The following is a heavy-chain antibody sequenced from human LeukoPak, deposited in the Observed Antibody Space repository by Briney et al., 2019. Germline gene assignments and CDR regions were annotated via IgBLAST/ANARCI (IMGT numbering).Heavy chain of an antibody. D-gene: IGHD4-17*01. J-gene: IGHJ4*02. CDR3: ARAYGDYFDY. V-gene: IGHV4-59*01. CDR1: GGSISSYY. Sequence: SETLSLTCTVSGGSISSYYWSLIRQPPAKGLEWIGNIYYSGSTNYNPSLKSRVTISVDTSKNQFSLKLSSVTAADTAVYYCARAYGDYFDYWGQGTLVTVSS. CDR2: IYYSGST.